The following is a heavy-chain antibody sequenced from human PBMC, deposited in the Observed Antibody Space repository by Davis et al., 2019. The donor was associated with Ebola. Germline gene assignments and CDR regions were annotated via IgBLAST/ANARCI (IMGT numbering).Heavy chain of an antibody. D-gene: IGHD5-24*01. Sequence: KVSCKASGYSFTTYWIVWVRQMPGKGLECMGIIFPGDSDTRYSPSFQGQVTISADKSISTAYLQWRSLKASDTAIYYCARGTNGYNPGGYFDSWGQGTLVTVSS. CDR2: IFPGDSDT. V-gene: IGHV5-51*01. CDR3: ARGTNGYNPGGYFDS. J-gene: IGHJ4*02. CDR1: GYSFTTYW.